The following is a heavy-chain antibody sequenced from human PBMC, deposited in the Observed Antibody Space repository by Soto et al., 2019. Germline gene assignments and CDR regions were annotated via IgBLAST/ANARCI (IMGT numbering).Heavy chain of an antibody. V-gene: IGHV3-23*01. Sequence: GGSLRLSWAASGFTFSYYSMSWVRQAPGMGLEWVSAIGGSGGTTYYADSVKGRFTISRDNSKNTLYLQMNSLRAEDTAVYYCAKNCGGDCYTNFDFWGQGTLVTVSS. J-gene: IGHJ4*02. CDR1: GFTFSYYS. CDR3: AKNCGGDCYTNFDF. CDR2: IGGSGGTT. D-gene: IGHD2-21*02.